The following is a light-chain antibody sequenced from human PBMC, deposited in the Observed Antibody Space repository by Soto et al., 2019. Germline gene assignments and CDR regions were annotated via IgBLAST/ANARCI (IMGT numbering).Light chain of an antibody. CDR1: NIGSKS. CDR3: QVWDSSSDRYV. CDR2: DDS. J-gene: IGLJ1*01. Sequence: YELTQPASGTRAPGERARITCGGNNIGSKSVHWYQQKPGQAPVLVVYDDSDRPSGIPERFSGSNSGNTATLTISRVEAGDEADYYCQVWDSSSDRYVFGTGNKVTVL. V-gene: IGLV3-21*02.